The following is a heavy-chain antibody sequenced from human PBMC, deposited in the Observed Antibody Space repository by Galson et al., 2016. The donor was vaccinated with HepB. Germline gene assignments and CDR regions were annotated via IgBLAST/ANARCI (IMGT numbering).Heavy chain of an antibody. D-gene: IGHD6-13*01. V-gene: IGHV3-21*01. J-gene: IGHJ3*02. CDR1: GFTFRSNN. CDR2: ISSGSSYI. CDR3: ARVREHQLLDAFDI. Sequence: SLRLSCAVSGFTFRSNNMNWVRQAPGKGLEWVSSISSGSSYIYYADSVKGLFTISRDNAKNSLYLQMNSLRAEDTAVYYCARVREHQLLDAFDIWGQGTMVTVSS.